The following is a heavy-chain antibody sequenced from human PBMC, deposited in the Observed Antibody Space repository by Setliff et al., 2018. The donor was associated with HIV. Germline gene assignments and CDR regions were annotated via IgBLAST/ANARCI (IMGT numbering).Heavy chain of an antibody. Sequence: ASVKVSCKASGYTFTSYGISWVRQAPGQGLEWMGWISGYNGNTKYVQRFQGRVAMTTETSTTTAYMEMRSLRSDDTAEYFCARVPYRSAWFSGGHDAFDVWGQGTMVTVSS. CDR3: ARVPYRSAWFSGGHDAFDV. D-gene: IGHD6-19*01. V-gene: IGHV1-18*01. CDR1: GYTFTSYG. CDR2: ISGYNGNT. J-gene: IGHJ3*01.